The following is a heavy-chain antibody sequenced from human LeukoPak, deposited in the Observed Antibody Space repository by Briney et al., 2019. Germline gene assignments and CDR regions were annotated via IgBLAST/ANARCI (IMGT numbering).Heavy chain of an antibody. CDR1: GFTFSGSW. J-gene: IGHJ4*02. Sequence: GGSLRLSCVASGFTFSGSWMGWVRQAPRKGLEWVAIIRGDGREKYYADSVKGRFTISRDNAKNLLYLQMNSLRDDDTALYFCVRDPSYGAIDHWGQGTLVAVSS. CDR3: VRDPSYGAIDH. CDR2: IRGDGREK. V-gene: IGHV3-7*01. D-gene: IGHD1-26*01.